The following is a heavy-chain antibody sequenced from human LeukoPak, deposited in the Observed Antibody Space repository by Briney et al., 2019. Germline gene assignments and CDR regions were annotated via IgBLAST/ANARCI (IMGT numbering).Heavy chain of an antibody. J-gene: IGHJ4*02. CDR3: TKTSYDYVWGSYRPIYYFDY. CDR2: IKSKTDGGTT. CDR1: GFTFSNAW. V-gene: IGHV3-15*01. D-gene: IGHD3-16*02. Sequence: GGSLRLSCAASGFTFSNAWMSWVRQAPGKGLEWVGRIKSKTDGGTTDYAAPVKSRFTISRDDSKNTLYLQMNSLKTEDTAVYYCTKTSYDYVWGSYRPIYYFDYWGQGTLVTVSS.